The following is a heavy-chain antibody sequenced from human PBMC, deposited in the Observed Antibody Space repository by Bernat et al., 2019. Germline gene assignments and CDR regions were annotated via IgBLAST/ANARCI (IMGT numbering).Heavy chain of an antibody. V-gene: IGHV3-33*01. D-gene: IGHD5-18*01. Sequence: QVHLVESGGGVVQPGRSLRLSCAASGFTFSSYGMHWVRQAPGKGLEWLAVIWSDGNYEYYAESLKGRFSISRDNAKNSLYLQMNSLKVDDTAFYYCAREHRGGYSYNWFDPWGQGTLVTVSS. CDR1: GFTFSSYG. CDR2: IWSDGNYE. CDR3: AREHRGGYSYNWFDP. J-gene: IGHJ5*02.